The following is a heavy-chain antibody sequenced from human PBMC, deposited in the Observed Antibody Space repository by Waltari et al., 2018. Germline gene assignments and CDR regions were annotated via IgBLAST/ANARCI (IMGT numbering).Heavy chain of an antibody. CDR2: IIPIFGTA. D-gene: IGHD6-13*01. CDR3: ASGQLANYYYYGMDV. J-gene: IGHJ6*02. CDR1: GGTFSSYA. Sequence: QVQLVQSGAEVKKPGSSVKVSCKSSGGTFSSYAITWVRQSPGQGLEWLGGIIPIFGTANYAQKFQGRVTITTDESTSTAYMELSSLRSEDTAVYYCASGQLANYYYYGMDVWGQGTTVTVSS. V-gene: IGHV1-69*05.